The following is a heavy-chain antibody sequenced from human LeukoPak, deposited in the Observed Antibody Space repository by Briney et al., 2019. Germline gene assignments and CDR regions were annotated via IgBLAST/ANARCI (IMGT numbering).Heavy chain of an antibody. CDR3: ARDGDYIMPPFDY. CDR2: IKQDGSEK. Sequence: GSLRLSCVASGFTFTRYWMSWVRQAPGKGLEWVANIKQDGSEKHYVDSVKGRFTISRDNARNSVYLQMNSLSDDDTAVHYCARDGDYIMPPFDYWGQEILVTVSS. CDR1: GFTFTRYW. J-gene: IGHJ4*02. D-gene: IGHD4-17*01. V-gene: IGHV3-7*01.